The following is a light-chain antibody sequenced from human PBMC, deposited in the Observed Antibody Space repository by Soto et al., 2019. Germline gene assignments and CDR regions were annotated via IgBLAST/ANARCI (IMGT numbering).Light chain of an antibody. CDR3: QKYDSSPFT. Sequence: DIQMTQSPSSLSASVGDRVTITCRASQDIGYFLTWYQQRPGKVPKLIIYSAYSLFSGAPSRFSGSGSGTDFTLTIFNLQPDDVATYYCQKYDSSPFTGGPGTRVEIK. J-gene: IGKJ3*01. CDR1: QDIGYF. V-gene: IGKV1-27*01. CDR2: SAY.